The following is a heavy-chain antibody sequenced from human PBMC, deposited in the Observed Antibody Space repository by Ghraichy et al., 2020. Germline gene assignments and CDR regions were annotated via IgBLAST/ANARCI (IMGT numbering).Heavy chain of an antibody. Sequence: GGSLRLSCATSGFTFINYAMIWARQAPGKGLEWVSAIDNSGYNTFYTDSVKGRFTISRDNSKDILYLQMNSLRAEDTAVYYCAKLIASASSYWGQGTLVTVSS. J-gene: IGHJ4*02. CDR1: GFTFINYA. CDR2: IDNSGYNT. CDR3: AKLIASASSY. V-gene: IGHV3-23*05. D-gene: IGHD2-21*01.